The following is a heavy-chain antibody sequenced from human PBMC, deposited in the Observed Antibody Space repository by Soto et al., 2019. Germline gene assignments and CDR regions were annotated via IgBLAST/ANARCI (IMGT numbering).Heavy chain of an antibody. V-gene: IGHV2-5*02. Sequence: QITLKESGPTLVKPTQTLTLTCIFSGVSLRTGGVGVGWIRQPPGKALVWLALIDWDDDKRYNPSLENRLTIKMGTSKNQFVRTVSNMVPVDAATYYCSQRCFSGSVDGDYTTHKYFKSWGKGTLVTVAS. CDR2: IDWDDDK. CDR3: SQRCFSGSVDGDYTTHKYFKS. J-gene: IGHJ4*02. CDR1: GVSLRTGGVG. D-gene: IGHD4-17*01.